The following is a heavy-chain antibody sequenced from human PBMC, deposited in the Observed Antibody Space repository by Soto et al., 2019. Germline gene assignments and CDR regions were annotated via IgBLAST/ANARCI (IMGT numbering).Heavy chain of an antibody. D-gene: IGHD2-15*01. CDR2: IYYSGST. CDR1: GGSIISYY. J-gene: IGHJ5*02. CDR3: ARAGYCRGGGCYTPGKTWFAP. Sequence: SETLSLTCTVSGGSIISYYWSWILQPPGKGLEWIGYIYYSGSTNYNPSLKSRVTISVDTSKNQFSLKLSSVTAADTAVYYCARAGYCRGGGCYTPGKTWFAPWGQGTLVTVSS. V-gene: IGHV4-59*01.